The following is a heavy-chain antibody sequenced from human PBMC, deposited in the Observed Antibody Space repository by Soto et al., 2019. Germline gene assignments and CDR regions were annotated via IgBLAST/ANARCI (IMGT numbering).Heavy chain of an antibody. CDR2: FDPEDGET. CDR1: GYTLTELS. V-gene: IGHV1-24*01. CDR3: ATEVDSNLGFFGNFDY. Sequence: ASVKVSCKVSGYTLTELSMHWVRQAPGKGLEWMGGFDPEDGETIYAQKFQGRVTMNEDTSTNTAYMELSSLRSEDTAVYYCATEVDSNLGFFGNFDYWGQGTLVTVSS. J-gene: IGHJ4*02. D-gene: IGHD3-3*01.